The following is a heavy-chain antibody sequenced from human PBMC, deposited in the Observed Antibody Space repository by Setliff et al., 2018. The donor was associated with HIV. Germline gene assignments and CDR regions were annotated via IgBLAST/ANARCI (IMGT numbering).Heavy chain of an antibody. CDR1: GESLSGGY. CDR3: ARGSTPGIWYSGTFRYWYFDV. CDR2: INHRGTT. D-gene: IGHD1-26*01. V-gene: IGHV4-34*01. Sequence: PSETLSLTCTVYGESLSGGYWSWIRQSPGKGLEWIGEINHRGTTKYNPSLKSRVTILLHTSTNQFSLELNSVIAADTAVYYCARGSTPGIWYSGTFRYWYFDVWGRGTLVTVSS. J-gene: IGHJ2*01.